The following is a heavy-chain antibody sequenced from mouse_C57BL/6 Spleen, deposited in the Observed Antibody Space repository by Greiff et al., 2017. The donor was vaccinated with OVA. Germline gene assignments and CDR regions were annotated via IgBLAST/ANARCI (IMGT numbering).Heavy chain of an antibody. CDR1: GFSLSTFGMG. D-gene: IGHD1-1*01. CDR3: ARISHFTTVVGNYFDY. J-gene: IGHJ2*01. Sequence: QVQLQQSGPGILQPSQTLSLTCSFSGFSLSTFGMGVGWIRQPSGKGLEWLAHIWWDDDRYYNPSLKSRLTISKDTSKNHVFLKVANVDTAETSTDYCARISHFTTVVGNYFDYWGQGTTLTVSS. V-gene: IGHV8-8*01. CDR2: IWWDDDR.